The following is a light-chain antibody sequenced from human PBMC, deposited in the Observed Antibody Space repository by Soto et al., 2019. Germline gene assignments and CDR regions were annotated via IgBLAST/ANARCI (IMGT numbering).Light chain of an antibody. CDR1: ISDVGGYNY. V-gene: IGLV2-11*01. Sequence: QPLPTHPRSVSGSPGQSVTISCTGTISDVGGYNYVSWYQQNPGKAPKLMIHDVTKRPSGVPNRFSGYKSGNTASLTISGLQAEDEADYCCCSYAGNYTYVFGTGTKVTV. J-gene: IGLJ1*01. CDR2: DVT. CDR3: CSYAGNYTYV.